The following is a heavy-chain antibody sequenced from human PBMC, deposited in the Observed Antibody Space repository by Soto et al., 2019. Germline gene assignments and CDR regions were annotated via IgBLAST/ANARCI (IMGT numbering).Heavy chain of an antibody. CDR2: ITADGGT. Sequence: EVQVLESGGGLVQPGGSLRLSCEGSGFTVSSHAMTWIRQAPGKGPEWVSTITADGGTYYADSVKGRIAMSRDTSESTLYLQMNSLGAEDTAAYYCAAHVFCSGGSCQYDAFAIRGQGTMVTVSS. V-gene: IGHV3-23*01. CDR3: AAHVFCSGGSCQYDAFAI. CDR1: GFTVSSHA. J-gene: IGHJ3*02. D-gene: IGHD2-15*01.